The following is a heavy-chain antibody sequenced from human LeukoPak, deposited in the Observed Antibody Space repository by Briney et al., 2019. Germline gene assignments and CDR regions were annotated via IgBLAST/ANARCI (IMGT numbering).Heavy chain of an antibody. Sequence: PGGSLRLSCAASGFIFSSYEMNWVRQAPGKGPEWVSYISSSGSTIYYADSVKGRFTISRDNAKNSLNLQMNSLRAEDTAVYYCARSTERDYGSYYNMDVWGKGTTVTISS. J-gene: IGHJ6*03. CDR3: ARSTERDYGSYYNMDV. D-gene: IGHD4/OR15-4a*01. V-gene: IGHV3-48*03. CDR2: ISSSGSTI. CDR1: GFIFSSYE.